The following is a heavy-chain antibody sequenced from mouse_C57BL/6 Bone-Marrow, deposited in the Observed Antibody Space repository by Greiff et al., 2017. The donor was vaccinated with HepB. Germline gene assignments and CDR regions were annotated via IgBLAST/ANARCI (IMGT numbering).Heavy chain of an antibody. CDR2: ISSGGSYT. CDR1: GFTFSSYG. V-gene: IGHV5-6*01. J-gene: IGHJ2*01. D-gene: IGHD2-12*01. CDR3: ARLYYSRGDY. Sequence: EVQGVESGGDLVKPGGSLKLSCAASGFTFSSYGMSWVRQTPDKRLEWVATISSGGSYTYYPHSVKGRFTISRDNAKNTLYLQMSSLKSEDTAMYYCARLYYSRGDYWGQGTTLTVSS.